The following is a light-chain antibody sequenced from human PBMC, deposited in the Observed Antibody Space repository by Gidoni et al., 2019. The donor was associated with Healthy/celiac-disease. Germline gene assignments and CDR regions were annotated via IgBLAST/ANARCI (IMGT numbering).Light chain of an antibody. CDR3: QQYNSWYT. CDR2: KAS. J-gene: IGKJ2*01. CDR1: HSISSW. Sequence: DIQMTQSPSTLSASVGDRVTITCLASHSISSWLAWYQQKPGKAPKLLIYKASSLESGVPSRFSGSGSGTEFTLTISSLQPDDFATYYCQQYNSWYTFGQGTKLEIK. V-gene: IGKV1-5*03.